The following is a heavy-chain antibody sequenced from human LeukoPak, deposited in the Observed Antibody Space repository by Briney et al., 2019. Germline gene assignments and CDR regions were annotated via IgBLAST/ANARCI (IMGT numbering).Heavy chain of an antibody. J-gene: IGHJ5*02. V-gene: IGHV1-3*01. D-gene: IGHD2-2*01. CDR1: GYPFTRFA. CDR3: ARLYCSSPSCRFDT. CDR2: INAGNGNT. Sequence: WASVKVSCKASGYPFTRFAIHWVRQAPGQRLEWMGWINAGNGNTKYSEEVQGRVTITRDTSASTAYMELRSLRSDDTAVYYCARLYCSSPSCRFDTWGQGTLVTVS.